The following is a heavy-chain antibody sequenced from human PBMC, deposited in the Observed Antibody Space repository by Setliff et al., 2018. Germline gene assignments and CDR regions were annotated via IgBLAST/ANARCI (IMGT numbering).Heavy chain of an antibody. CDR3: ARGPYYDFWSGYGADAFDI. J-gene: IGHJ3*02. Sequence: GGSLRLSCVASGFTFSNYGMHWVRQAPGKGLEWVALIWNDGSSKFYGDSVKGRFTISRDNSKNTLYLQMNSLRAEDTAVYYCARGPYYDFWSGYGADAFDIWGQGTMVTVSS. CDR2: IWNDGSSK. CDR1: GFTFSNYG. D-gene: IGHD3-3*01. V-gene: IGHV3-33*01.